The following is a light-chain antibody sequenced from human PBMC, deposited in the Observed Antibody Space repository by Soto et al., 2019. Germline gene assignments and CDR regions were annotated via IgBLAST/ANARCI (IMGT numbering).Light chain of an antibody. Sequence: SYELTQPPSVSVAPGQTARITCGGNNIGSKSVHWYQQKPGQAPVLVVYDDSDRPSGIHERFSGSNSGNTATLTISRVEAGDEADYYCQVWDSSSDHYVVGTGTKLTVL. CDR3: QVWDSSSDHYV. CDR2: DDS. J-gene: IGLJ1*01. CDR1: NIGSKS. V-gene: IGLV3-21*02.